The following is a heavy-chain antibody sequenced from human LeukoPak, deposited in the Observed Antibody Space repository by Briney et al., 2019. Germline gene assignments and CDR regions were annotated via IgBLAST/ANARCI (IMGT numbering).Heavy chain of an antibody. CDR2: INSDGSST. J-gene: IGHJ5*02. CDR3: AKGGSSGWNNWFDR. D-gene: IGHD6-19*01. CDR1: GLTFSSYW. Sequence: PGGSLRLSCVASGLTFSSYWMHWVRQAPGKGLVWVSRINSDGSSTSYADSVKGRFTISRDNAKNTLYLQMNSLRADDTAVYYCAKGGSSGWNNWFDRWGQGTLVTVSS. V-gene: IGHV3-74*01.